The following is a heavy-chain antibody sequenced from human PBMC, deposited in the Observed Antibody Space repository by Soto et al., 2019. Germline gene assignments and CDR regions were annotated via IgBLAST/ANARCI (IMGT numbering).Heavy chain of an antibody. J-gene: IGHJ4*02. CDR2: IYWDDDK. Sequence: QITLKESGTPLVKPTQTLTLTCSFSGFSLSTSGVGVGWIRQPPGKALEWLALIYWDDDKRYSPSLKSRLTITEDTDKNRVVLTMTNMDPVDTATYYCEHVRVGSCTNWGQGTLVTVSS. CDR1: GFSLSTSGVG. D-gene: IGHD1-26*01. V-gene: IGHV2-5*02. CDR3: EHVRVGSCTN.